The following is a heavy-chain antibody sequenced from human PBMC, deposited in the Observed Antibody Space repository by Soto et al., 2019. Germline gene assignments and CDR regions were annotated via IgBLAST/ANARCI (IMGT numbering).Heavy chain of an antibody. CDR2: ISGSGGST. D-gene: IGHD6-19*01. J-gene: IGHJ5*02. V-gene: IGHV3-23*01. CDR1: GFTFSSYA. CDR3: AKDQLMAVAGYRVNWFDP. Sequence: GGSLRLSCAASGFTFSSYAMSWVRQAPGKGLEWVSAISGSGGSTYYADSVKGRFTISRDNSKNTLYLQMNSLRAEDTAVYYGAKDQLMAVAGYRVNWFDPWGQGTLVTVSS.